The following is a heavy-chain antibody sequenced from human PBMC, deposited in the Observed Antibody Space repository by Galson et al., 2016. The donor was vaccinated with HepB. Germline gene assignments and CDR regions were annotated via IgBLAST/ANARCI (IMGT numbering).Heavy chain of an antibody. D-gene: IGHD2/OR15-2a*01. Sequence: QSGAEVKKPGESLKISCQGSGDIFSTHWIGWVRQVPGKGLEWMGIIYPEDSDTRYDTSFQGQVTISANKSINTAYLQWNNRKGADTAMYYCARHQRSRCSESECYFWGFFDLWGRGTLVTVSS. J-gene: IGHJ2*01. CDR3: ARHQRSRCSESECYFWGFFDL. CDR2: IYPEDSDT. CDR1: GDIFSTHW. V-gene: IGHV5-51*01.